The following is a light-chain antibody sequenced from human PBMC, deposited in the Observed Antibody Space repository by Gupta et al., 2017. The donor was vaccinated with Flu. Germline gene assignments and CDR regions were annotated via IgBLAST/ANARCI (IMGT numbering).Light chain of an antibody. Sequence: QTALTQPASVSGSPEQSIIISCAGTSSDVGSYNFGSWYQHDPGKTPNLMVYEVSNQHSGVSNRFSGSKSGNTASLTITGLEAEDEADYYCSSYTSTRALWVFGGGTKLTVL. CDR1: SSDVGSYNF. CDR3: SSYTSTRALWV. J-gene: IGLJ3*02. V-gene: IGLV2-14*01. CDR2: EVS.